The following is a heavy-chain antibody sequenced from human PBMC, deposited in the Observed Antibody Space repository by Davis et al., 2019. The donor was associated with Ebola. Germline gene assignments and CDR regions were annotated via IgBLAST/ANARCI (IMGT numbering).Heavy chain of an antibody. D-gene: IGHD3-16*02. V-gene: IGHV3-30*18. CDR2: TSYDGSIK. Sequence: GESLKISCAASGFTFTTYIMPWVCQAPGKAREWLAVTSYDGSIKYCADSVKGRFTISRDNSKNMLYLQMNSLRAEDTAVYYCAKGDRVDPWGQGTLVIVSS. J-gene: IGHJ5*02. CDR3: AKGDRVDP. CDR1: GFTFTTYI.